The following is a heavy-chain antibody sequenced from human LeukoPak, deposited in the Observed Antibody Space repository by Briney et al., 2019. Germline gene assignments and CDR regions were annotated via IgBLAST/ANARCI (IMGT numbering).Heavy chain of an antibody. CDR3: ARAAPSFDY. J-gene: IGHJ4*02. Sequence: PGGSLRLSCAASGLTFSPYTMTWVRQAPGKGLEWVSYISSTSRTIYYADSVKGRFTISRDNAKNSLYLQMNSLRAEDTAVYYCARAAPSFDYWGQGTLVTVSS. V-gene: IGHV3-48*04. CDR2: ISSTSRTI. CDR1: GLTFSPYT. D-gene: IGHD6-6*01.